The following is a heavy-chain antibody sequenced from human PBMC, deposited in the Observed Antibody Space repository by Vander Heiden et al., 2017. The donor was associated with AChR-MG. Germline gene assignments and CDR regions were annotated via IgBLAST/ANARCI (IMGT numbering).Heavy chain of an antibody. D-gene: IGHD2-21*02. J-gene: IGHJ4*01. CDR3: ASRLPGCGGDCYITGY. CDR2: IITIFGTA. V-gene: IGHV1-69*01. CDR1: GGTVRSYA. Sequence: QVQLVQSGAQVTQPGSSVKVSCQASGGTVRSYAISWVRQATGQGLEWMGGIITIFGTARYAQKVQGRVTITADESTSTAYMELSSMGSEETAVYYCASRLPGCGGDCYITGYWGHGTMVTVSS.